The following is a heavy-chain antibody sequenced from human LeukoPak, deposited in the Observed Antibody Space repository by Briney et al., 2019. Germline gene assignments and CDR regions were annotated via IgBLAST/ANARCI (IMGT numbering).Heavy chain of an antibody. D-gene: IGHD2-2*01. CDR1: GFTFNNYY. J-gene: IGHJ1*01. CDR3: ARDGYQPLDVTYFQH. CDR2: LNPGGSGT. Sequence: ASVKVSCKTSGFTFNNYYMHWVRQAPGQGLEWMGLLNPGGSGTNYAQRFQGRVTMTRDASTSTVDMELSSLTSEDTAVYYCARDGYQPLDVTYFQHWGQGTLVSVSS. V-gene: IGHV1-46*02.